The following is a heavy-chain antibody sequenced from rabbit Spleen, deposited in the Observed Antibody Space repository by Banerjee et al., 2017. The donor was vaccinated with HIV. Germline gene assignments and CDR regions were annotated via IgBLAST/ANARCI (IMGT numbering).Heavy chain of an antibody. CDR1: GFSFSSNW. J-gene: IGHJ4*01. D-gene: IGHD1-1*01. Sequence: LEESGGGLVKPGGTLTLTCTVSGFSFSSNWICWVRQAPGKGLEWIACIYTGSSGNTWYASWAKGRFTISKTSSTTVTLQMTSLTAADTATYFCARDLPGVIGWNFDLWGQGTLVTVS. CDR2: IYTGSSGNT. V-gene: IGHV1S45*01. CDR3: ARDLPGVIGWNFDL.